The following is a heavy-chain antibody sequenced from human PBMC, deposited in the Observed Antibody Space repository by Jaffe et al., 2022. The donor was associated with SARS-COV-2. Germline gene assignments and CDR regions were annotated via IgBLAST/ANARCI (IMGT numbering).Heavy chain of an antibody. V-gene: IGHV4-39*01. CDR1: GGSISSSSYY. CDR3: ARHAVRSSGWLSFDY. Sequence: QLQLQESGPGLVKPSETLSLTCTVSGGSISSSSYYWGWIRQPPGKGLEWIGSIYYSGSTYYNPSLKSRVTISVDTSKNQFSLKLSSVTAADTAVYYCARHAVRSSGWLSFDYWGQGTLVTVSS. J-gene: IGHJ4*02. CDR2: IYYSGST. D-gene: IGHD6-19*01.